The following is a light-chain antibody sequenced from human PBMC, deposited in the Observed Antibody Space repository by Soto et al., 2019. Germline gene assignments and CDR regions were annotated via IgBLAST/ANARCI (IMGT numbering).Light chain of an antibody. CDR2: DAS. CDR3: QQFVTSPTWT. J-gene: IGKJ1*01. Sequence: AIQMTQSPSSPSASVGDRVTITSRASQGVKNDLGWYQQRPVKAPKLLIYDASSLESGVPSRFSGSRSGTEFTLTISRLEPEDFALYYCQQFVTSPTWTFGQGTKVDIK. V-gene: IGKV1-13*02. CDR1: QGVKND.